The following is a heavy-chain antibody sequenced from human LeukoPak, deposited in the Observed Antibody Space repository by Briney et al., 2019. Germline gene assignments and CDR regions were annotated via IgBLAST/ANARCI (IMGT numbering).Heavy chain of an antibody. CDR3: ARQGSSSWYKAFDI. Sequence: SQTLSLTCTVSGGSISSGSYYWSWIRQPAGKGLEWIGRIYTSGSTNYNPSLKSRVTITVDTSKNQFPLKLSSVTAADAAVYYWARQGSSSWYKAFDIWGQGTMVTVSS. J-gene: IGHJ3*02. D-gene: IGHD6-13*01. CDR1: GGSISSGSYY. CDR2: IYTSGST. V-gene: IGHV4-61*02.